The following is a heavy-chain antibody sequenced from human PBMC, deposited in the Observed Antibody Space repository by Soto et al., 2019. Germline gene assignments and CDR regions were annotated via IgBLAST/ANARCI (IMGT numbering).Heavy chain of an antibody. D-gene: IGHD3-22*01. CDR3: ARDGRITMIVVVIPHWFDL. V-gene: IGHV3-30-3*01. CDR1: VFTFTSYA. CDR2: ISYDGSNK. Sequence: PGGSLRLSCAASVFTFTSYAMHWVRQAPGKGLEWVAVISYDGSNKYYADSVKGRFTISRDNSKNTLYLQMNSLRAEDTAVYYCARDGRITMIVVVIPHWFDLWGQGILVTVSS. J-gene: IGHJ5*02.